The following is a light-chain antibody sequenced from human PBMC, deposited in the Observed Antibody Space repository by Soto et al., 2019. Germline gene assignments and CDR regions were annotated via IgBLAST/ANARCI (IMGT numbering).Light chain of an antibody. J-gene: IGKJ2*01. CDR3: QQYKSYSYT. V-gene: IGKV1-5*01. CDR1: ESISNW. CDR2: DAS. Sequence: GDRVAITCRASESISNWLAWYQQKPGKAPKVLIYDASRLQSGVPERFSGSGSGTEFTLTISSLQADDIATYYCQQYKSYSYTFGQGNNLEI.